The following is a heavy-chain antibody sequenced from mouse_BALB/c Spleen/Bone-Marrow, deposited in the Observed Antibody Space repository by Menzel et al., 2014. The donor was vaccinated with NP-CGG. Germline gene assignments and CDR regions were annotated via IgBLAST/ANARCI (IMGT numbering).Heavy chain of an antibody. CDR2: ILPSIGST. V-gene: IGHV15-2*02. D-gene: IGHD1-2*01. J-gene: IGHJ1*01. CDR1: ESEVFPIAY. CDR3: ARRRTTAYWYFDV. Sequence: QVQLQQSGSELMRPGSSVKLSCKAFESEVFPIAYMCWVRQKPGHGVECIGVILPSIGSTIYGEKFEDKATLDADTVSNTAYLELNSLTAEDSAIYYCARRRTTAYWYFDVWGAGTTVTVSS.